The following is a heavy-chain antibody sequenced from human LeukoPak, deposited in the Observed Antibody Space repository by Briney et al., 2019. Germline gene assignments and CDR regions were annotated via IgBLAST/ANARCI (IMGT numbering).Heavy chain of an antibody. J-gene: IGHJ5*01. Sequence: GASVKVSCKVSGYTFTHHYLHWVRQAPGQGLERMGRINPNSGETNYKDKLQGRITMTRATSISTAYLEVTRLTSDDTAVYYCASEGYGVKPFGSWGQGTLVIVSS. D-gene: IGHD2-8*01. CDR2: INPNSGET. V-gene: IGHV1-2*06. CDR1: GYTFTHHY. CDR3: ASEGYGVKPFGS.